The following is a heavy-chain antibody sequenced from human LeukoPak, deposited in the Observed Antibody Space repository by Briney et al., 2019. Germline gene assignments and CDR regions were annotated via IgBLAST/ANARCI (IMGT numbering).Heavy chain of an antibody. CDR3: ARAPMVRGVIRWFDP. CDR2: ISAYIGNT. Sequence: ASVKVSCKASGYTFTTYGISWVRQAPGQGLEWMGWISAYIGNTNYAQKLQGRVTMTTDTSTSTAYMELRSLRSDDTAVYYCARAPMVRGVIRWFDPWGQGTLVTVSS. CDR1: GYTFTTYG. J-gene: IGHJ5*02. V-gene: IGHV1-18*01. D-gene: IGHD3-10*01.